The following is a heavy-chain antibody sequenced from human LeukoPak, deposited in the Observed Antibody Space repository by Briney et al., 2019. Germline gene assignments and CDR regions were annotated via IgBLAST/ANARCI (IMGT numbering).Heavy chain of an antibody. CDR1: GFTFSSYS. V-gene: IGHV3-21*01. CDR2: ISSSSSYI. J-gene: IGHJ6*02. CDR3: ARALRAYYYDSSGYSDVVGATTHYYYGMDV. D-gene: IGHD3-22*01. Sequence: GGSLRLSCAASGFTFSSYSMNWVRQAPGKGLEWVSSISSSSSYIYYADSVKGRFTISRDNAKNSLYLRMNSLRAEDTAVYYCARALRAYYYDSSGYSDVVGATTHYYYGMDVWGQGTTVTVSS.